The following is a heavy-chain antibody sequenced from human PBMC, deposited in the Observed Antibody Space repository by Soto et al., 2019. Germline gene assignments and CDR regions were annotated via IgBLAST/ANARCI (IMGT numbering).Heavy chain of an antibody. D-gene: IGHD1-1*01. CDR1: GYALTTYG. CDR3: ARGRYGDY. Sequence: QVHLVQSGAEVKKPGASVKVSCKGSGYALTTYGITWVRQAPGQGLEWMGWISAHNGNTNYAQKLQGRVTVTRDTSTSTAYMELRSLRSDDTAVYYCARGRYGDYWGQGAWSPSPQ. V-gene: IGHV1-18*01. J-gene: IGHJ4*02. CDR2: ISAHNGNT.